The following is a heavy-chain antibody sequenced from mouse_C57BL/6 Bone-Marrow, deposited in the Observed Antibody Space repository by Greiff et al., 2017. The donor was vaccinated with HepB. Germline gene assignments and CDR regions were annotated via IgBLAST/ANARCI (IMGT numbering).Heavy chain of an antibody. CDR3: ARRIIYDQYFYAMDY. V-gene: IGHV1-81*01. J-gene: IGHJ4*01. CDR1: GYTFTSYG. Sequence: QVQLQQSGAELARPGASVKLSCKASGYTFTSYGISWVKQRTGQGLEWIGEIYPRSGNTYYNEKFKGKATLTADKSSSTAYMELRSLTSEDSAVYVCARRIIYDQYFYAMDYWGQGTSVTVSS. D-gene: IGHD2-3*01. CDR2: IYPRSGNT.